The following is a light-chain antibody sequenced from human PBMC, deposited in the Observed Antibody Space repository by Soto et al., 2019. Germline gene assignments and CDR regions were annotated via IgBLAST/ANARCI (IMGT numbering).Light chain of an antibody. CDR3: QQSYTTPFT. V-gene: IGKV1-39*01. CDR1: QSISSY. CDR2: AAS. Sequence: DIQMTQSPSSLSASVGDRVTITCRASQSISSYLNWYQQKPGKAPKVLIYAASRLQSGVPSRFSGSGSGTDFTLTISRLQPEDFATYYCQQSYTTPFTLTPGTNVDIK. J-gene: IGKJ3*01.